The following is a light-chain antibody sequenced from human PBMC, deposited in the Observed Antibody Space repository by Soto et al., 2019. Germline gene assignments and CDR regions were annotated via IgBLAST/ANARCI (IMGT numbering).Light chain of an antibody. V-gene: IGLV3-21*04. CDR1: NIGSKG. CDR2: HDS. Sequence: SYELTQPPSVSVAPGKTARITCGGTNIGSKGVHWYQQKPGQAPVLVIYHDSDRPSGIPKRFSGSNSGNTATLTISRVEAGDEADYYCQVWDSGSDQVVFGGVTKVTVL. J-gene: IGLJ2*01. CDR3: QVWDSGSDQVV.